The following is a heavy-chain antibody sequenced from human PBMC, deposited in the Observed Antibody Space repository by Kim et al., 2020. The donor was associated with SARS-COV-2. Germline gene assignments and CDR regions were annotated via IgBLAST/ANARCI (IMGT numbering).Heavy chain of an antibody. CDR3: ARVKAGQWLLIGDGYFDY. D-gene: IGHD6-19*01. V-gene: IGHV1-18*01. J-gene: IGHJ4*02. Sequence: ASVKVSCKASGYIFTTYGFTWVRQAPGQGLEWMGWISAYNGKTNYAQKFQGRVTMTTDTSTSTAYMDLRSLRSDDTAVYYCARVKAGQWLLIGDGYFDYWGQGTLVTVSS. CDR1: GYIFTTYG. CDR2: ISAYNGKT.